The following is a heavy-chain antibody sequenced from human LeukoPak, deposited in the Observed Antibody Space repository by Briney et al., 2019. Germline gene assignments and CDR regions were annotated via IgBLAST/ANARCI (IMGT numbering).Heavy chain of an antibody. V-gene: IGHV3-30*03. CDR3: ASSGWSPSSDY. J-gene: IGHJ4*02. CDR2: ISYDGSNK. CDR1: GFTFSSYG. D-gene: IGHD6-19*01. Sequence: GRSLRLSCAASGFTFSSYGMHWVRQAPGKGLEWVAVISYDGSNKYYADSVKGRFTISRDNSKNTLYLQMNSLRAEDTAVYYCASSGWSPSSDYWGQGTLVTVSS.